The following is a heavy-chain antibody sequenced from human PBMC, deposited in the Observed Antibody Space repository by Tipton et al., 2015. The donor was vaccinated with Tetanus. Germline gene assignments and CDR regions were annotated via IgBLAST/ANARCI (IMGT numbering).Heavy chain of an antibody. CDR1: GFSLSNARMG. D-gene: IGHD6-13*01. J-gene: IGHJ5*02. V-gene: IGHV2-26*01. CDR3: ARIPRSSWYGVGGAFDP. Sequence: LVKPTQTLTLTCTVSGFSLSNARMGVSWIRQPPGKALEWLAHIFSNDEKSYSTSLKSRLTISKDTSKSQVVLTMTNMDPVDTATYYCARIPRSSWYGVGGAFDPWGQGTLVTVSS. CDR2: IFSNDEK.